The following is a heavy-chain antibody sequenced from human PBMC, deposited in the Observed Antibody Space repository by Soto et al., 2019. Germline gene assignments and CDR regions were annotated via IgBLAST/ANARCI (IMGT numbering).Heavy chain of an antibody. Sequence: SETMSRTCTVSGGGISSGDYYWSWIRQRPGKGLAWIGYIYYSGSTYYNPSLKSRVTISVDMSKIQFSVKLSSVTAADTAVYYCARDGVYCSSTSCYSYYGMDVWGQGTTVSVSS. CDR1: GGGISSGDYY. CDR3: ARDGVYCSSTSCYSYYGMDV. V-gene: IGHV4-30-4*01. J-gene: IGHJ6*02. CDR2: IYYSGST. D-gene: IGHD2-2*02.